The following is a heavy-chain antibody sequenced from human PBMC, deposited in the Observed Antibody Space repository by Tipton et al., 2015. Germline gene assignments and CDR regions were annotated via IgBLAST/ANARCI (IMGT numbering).Heavy chain of an antibody. CDR2: ISDSGTT. D-gene: IGHD6-19*01. CDR3: ARQSGESSGWPSAFDI. V-gene: IGHV4-59*08. CDR1: GGSFSDYY. Sequence: TLSLTCTVSGGSFSDYYWSWIRQSPGEGLEWIGYISDSGTTNYNPSLKSRVTISVDSSTNQFFLILSSVTAADTAVYYCARQSGESSGWPSAFDIWGQGTMVTVSS. J-gene: IGHJ3*02.